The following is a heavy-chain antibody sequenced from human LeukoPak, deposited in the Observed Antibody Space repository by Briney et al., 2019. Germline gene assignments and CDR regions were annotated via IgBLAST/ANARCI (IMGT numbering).Heavy chain of an antibody. V-gene: IGHV6-1*01. Sequence: SQTLSLTCAISGDSVSSNSAAWNWIRQSPSRGLEWLGRTYYRSKWYNDYAVSVKSRITINPDTSKNQFSLQLNSVTPEDTAVYYCARVEGMGSSSPNSDDAFDIWGQGTMVTVSS. D-gene: IGHD6-13*01. CDR2: TYYRSKWYN. CDR1: GDSVSSNSAA. J-gene: IGHJ3*02. CDR3: ARVEGMGSSSPNSDDAFDI.